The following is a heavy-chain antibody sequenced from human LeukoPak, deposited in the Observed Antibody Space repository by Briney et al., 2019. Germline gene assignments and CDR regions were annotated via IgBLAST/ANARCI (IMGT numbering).Heavy chain of an antibody. CDR2: INSDGGST. J-gene: IGHJ4*02. CDR3: ASLRAAVAGTGIIG. Sequence: GGSLRLSCAASGFTLSSYWMHWVRQAPGKGLVWVSRINSDGGSTSYADSVKGRFTISRDNAKNTLYLQMNSLRAEDTAVYYCASLRAAVAGTGIIGWGQGTLVTVSS. V-gene: IGHV3-74*01. CDR1: GFTLSSYW. D-gene: IGHD6-19*01.